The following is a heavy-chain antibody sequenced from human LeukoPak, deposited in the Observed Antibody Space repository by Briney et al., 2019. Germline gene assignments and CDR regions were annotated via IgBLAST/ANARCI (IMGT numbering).Heavy chain of an antibody. D-gene: IGHD3-22*01. J-gene: IGHJ6*02. CDR1: GFSFSTYS. CDR3: ARDTLGVITHALQITRQYYYYGMDV. V-gene: IGHV3-30*03. Sequence: PGGSLRLSCAASGFSFSTYSMNWARQAPGKGLEWVAVISYDGSNKYYADSVKGRFTISRDNSKNTLYLQMNSLRAEDTAVYYCARDTLGVITHALQITRQYYYYGMDVWGQGTTVTVSS. CDR2: ISYDGSNK.